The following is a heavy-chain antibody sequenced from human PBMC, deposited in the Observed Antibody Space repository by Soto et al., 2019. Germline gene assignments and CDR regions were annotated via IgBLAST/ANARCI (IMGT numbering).Heavy chain of an antibody. J-gene: IGHJ4*02. D-gene: IGHD3-16*02. Sequence: GGSLRLSCAASGFTFSSYAMSWVRQAPGKGLEWVSAISGSGGSTYYADSVKGRFTISRDNSKNTLYLQMNSLRAEDTAVYYCAKGEGDYVWGSYRTLYFDYWGQGTLVTVSS. CDR2: ISGSGGST. CDR1: GFTFSSYA. CDR3: AKGEGDYVWGSYRTLYFDY. V-gene: IGHV3-23*01.